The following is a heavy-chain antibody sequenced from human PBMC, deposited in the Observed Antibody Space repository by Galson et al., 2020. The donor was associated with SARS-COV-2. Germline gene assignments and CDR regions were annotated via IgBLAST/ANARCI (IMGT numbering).Heavy chain of an antibody. CDR3: TRVPPYSSSFCDAFDI. J-gene: IGHJ3*02. CDR2: IRSKANSYAT. Sequence: GGSLRLSCAASGFTFSDSSMHWVRQASGKGLEWVGRIRSKANSYATAYAASLKGRFTISRDDSKNTAYLQMNSLKTEDTAVYYCTRVPPYSSSFCDAFDIWGQGTMVTVSS. D-gene: IGHD6-6*01. CDR1: GFTFSDSS. V-gene: IGHV3-73*01.